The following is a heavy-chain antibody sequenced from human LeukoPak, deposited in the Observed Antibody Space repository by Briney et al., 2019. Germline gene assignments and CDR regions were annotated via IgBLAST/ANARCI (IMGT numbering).Heavy chain of an antibody. D-gene: IGHD2-2*01. J-gene: IGHJ4*02. CDR2: MNPNSGNT. CDR3: ARGVVPAAIPIDY. CDR1: GYTFASYE. V-gene: IGHV1-8*01. Sequence: ASVKVSCKASGYTFASYEINWVRQATGQGLEWMGWMNPNSGNTGYAQKFQGRVTMTRNTSISTAYMELSSLRSEDTAVYYCARGVVPAAIPIDYWGQGTLVTVSS.